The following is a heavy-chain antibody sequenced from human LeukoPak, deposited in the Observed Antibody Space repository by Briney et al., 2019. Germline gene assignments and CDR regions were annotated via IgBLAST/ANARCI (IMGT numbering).Heavy chain of an antibody. CDR1: GFTVSSNY. CDR3: ARLFVYGSGAEAFDY. V-gene: IGHV3-7*01. D-gene: IGHD3-10*01. J-gene: IGHJ4*02. Sequence: GGSLRLSCAASGFTVSSNYMSWVRQAPGKGLEWVANINEDGSEKYYLDSVRGRFTISRDNAKNSLYLQMDSLRAEDTAVYYCARLFVYGSGAEAFDYWGQGALVTVSS. CDR2: INEDGSEK.